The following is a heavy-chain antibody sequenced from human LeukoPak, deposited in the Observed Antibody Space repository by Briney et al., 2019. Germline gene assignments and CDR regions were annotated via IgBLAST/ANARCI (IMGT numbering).Heavy chain of an antibody. Sequence: PGGSLRLSCAPSGIAFSSYGMHWVRQAPAKGLEWVAIISYDGSNKYYADSVKCRFTISRDNSKNTLYLQMSSLRAEDTAVYYCAKDLVPATAHEHYYYGMDVWGQGTTVTVSS. D-gene: IGHD2-2*01. CDR1: GIAFSSYG. CDR2: ISYDGSNK. V-gene: IGHV3-30*18. CDR3: AKDLVPATAHEHYYYGMDV. J-gene: IGHJ6*02.